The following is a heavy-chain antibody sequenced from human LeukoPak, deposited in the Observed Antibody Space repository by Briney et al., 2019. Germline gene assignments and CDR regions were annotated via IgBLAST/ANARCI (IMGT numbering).Heavy chain of an antibody. V-gene: IGHV4-61*01. D-gene: IGHD2-2*01. CDR2: IYYSGST. CDR1: DGSVSSGSYY. Sequence: TSETLSLTCTVSDGSVSSGSYYWSWIRQPPGKGLEWIGYIYYSGSTNYNPSLKSRVTISVDTSKNQFSLKLSSVTAADTAVYYCARDGGYCSSTSCSEIGWFDPWGQGTLVTVSS. CDR3: ARDGGYCSSTSCSEIGWFDP. J-gene: IGHJ5*02.